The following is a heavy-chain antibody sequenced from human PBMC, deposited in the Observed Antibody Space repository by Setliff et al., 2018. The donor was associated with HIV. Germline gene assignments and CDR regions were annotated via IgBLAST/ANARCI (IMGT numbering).Heavy chain of an antibody. J-gene: IGHJ4*02. Sequence: GGSLRLSCAVSGFTFSNFPMNWARQAPGKGLEWVSTISSDAVTRTIYYADSVKGRFTISRDNAKNSLYLQMNSLRAEDTAVYYCARERVGALDYWGQGALVTVSS. CDR3: ARERVGALDY. V-gene: IGHV3-48*01. CDR2: ISSDAVTRTI. D-gene: IGHD3-16*01. CDR1: GFTFSNFP.